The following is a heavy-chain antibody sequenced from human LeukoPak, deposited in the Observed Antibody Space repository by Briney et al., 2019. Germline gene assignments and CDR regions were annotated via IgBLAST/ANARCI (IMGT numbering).Heavy chain of an antibody. CDR1: GFTFSRYW. CDR2: ISADGSVT. V-gene: IGHV3-74*01. Sequence: GGSLRLSCADSGFTFSRYWMHWVRQTPGKGLVWVSCISADGSVTRYADSVKGRFTISRDNTKSTLYLQMHSLRAEDTAVYYCATAGGDGSRMGFDPWGQGTLVTVAS. J-gene: IGHJ5*02. CDR3: ATAGGDGSRMGFDP. D-gene: IGHD2-15*01.